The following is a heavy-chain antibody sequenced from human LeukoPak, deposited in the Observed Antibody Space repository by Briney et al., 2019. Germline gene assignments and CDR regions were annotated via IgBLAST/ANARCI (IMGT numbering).Heavy chain of an antibody. CDR3: ARGQVPAARGYNWFDP. Sequence: SETLSLTYAVYGWSFNDYYWNWIRRPPGKGLEWIGEINARGDTNYNPSLKSRVTISVDTSKKQFSLRLTSMIAADTALYYCARGQVPAARGYNWFDPWGQGTLVTVSS. D-gene: IGHD2-2*01. CDR2: INARGDT. J-gene: IGHJ5*02. V-gene: IGHV4-34*01. CDR1: GWSFNDYY.